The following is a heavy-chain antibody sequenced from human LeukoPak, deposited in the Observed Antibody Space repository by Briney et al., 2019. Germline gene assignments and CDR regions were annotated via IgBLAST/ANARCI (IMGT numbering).Heavy chain of an antibody. CDR2: IYHSGST. D-gene: IGHD6-25*01. CDR3: ARDPSTRGGGSIAAAGINWFDP. Sequence: PSGTLSLTCAVSGGSISSSNWWSWVRQPPGKGLEWIGEIYHSGSTNYNPSLKSRVTISVDKSKNQFSLKLSSVTAADTAVYYWARDPSTRGGGSIAAAGINWFDPWGQGTLVTVSS. CDR1: GGSISSSNW. J-gene: IGHJ5*02. V-gene: IGHV4-4*02.